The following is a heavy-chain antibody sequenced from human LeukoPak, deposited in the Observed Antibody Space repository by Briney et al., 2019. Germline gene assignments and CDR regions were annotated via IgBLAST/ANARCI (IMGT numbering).Heavy chain of an antibody. CDR3: ARDDWELFTGWFDP. V-gene: IGHV1-69*05. J-gene: IGHJ5*02. Sequence: ASVKVSRKASGGTFSSYAISWVRQAPGQGLEWMGRIIPIFGTANYAQKFQGRVTITTDESTSTAYMELSSLRSEDTAVYYCARDDWELFTGWFDPWGQGTLVTVSS. CDR1: GGTFSSYA. CDR2: IIPIFGTA. D-gene: IGHD1-26*01.